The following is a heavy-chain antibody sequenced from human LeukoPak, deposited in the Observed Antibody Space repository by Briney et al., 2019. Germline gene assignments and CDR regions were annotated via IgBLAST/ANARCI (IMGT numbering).Heavy chain of an antibody. V-gene: IGHV3-48*04. J-gene: IGHJ4*02. CDR1: GFTFSSYS. CDR2: ISSSSSTI. CDR3: ARIYGGNSYYFDY. D-gene: IGHD4-23*01. Sequence: GGSLRLSCAASGFTFSSYSMNWVRQAPGKGLEWVSYISSSSSTIYYADSVKGRFTISRDNAKNSLYLQMNSLRAEDTAVYYCARIYGGNSYYFDYWGQGTLVTVSS.